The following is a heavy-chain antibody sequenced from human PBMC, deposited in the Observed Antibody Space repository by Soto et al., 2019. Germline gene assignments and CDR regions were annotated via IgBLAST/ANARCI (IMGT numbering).Heavy chain of an antibody. J-gene: IGHJ6*02. V-gene: IGHV3-33*01. CDR3: ARELLYGSGSRDFHYYGMDV. Sequence: QVQLVESGGGVVQPGRSLRLSCAASGFSFSSYGIHWVRQAPGKGLQWVAVIWFDGSKQYYADSVKGRFTVSRDNSKNTPYLQMNSLRAEDTAVYYCARELLYGSGSRDFHYYGMDVWGQGTKVTVSS. CDR2: IWFDGSKQ. D-gene: IGHD3-10*01. CDR1: GFSFSSYG.